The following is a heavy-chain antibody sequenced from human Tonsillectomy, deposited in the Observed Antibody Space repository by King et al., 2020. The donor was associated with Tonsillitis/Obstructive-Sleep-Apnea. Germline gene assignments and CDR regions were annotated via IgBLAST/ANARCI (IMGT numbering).Heavy chain of an antibody. J-gene: IGHJ4*02. CDR3: ARGADALGTIDY. CDR1: GYTFTGYY. CDR2: INPNSGGT. V-gene: IGHV1-2*04. Sequence: QLVQSGAEVKKPGASVKVSCKASGYTFTGYYMHWLRQPPGQGLEWMGWINPNSGGTNYAQNFQGWVTMTRDTSISTAYMELSRLRSDDTAVYYCARGADALGTIDYWGQGTLVTVSS. D-gene: IGHD5-24*01.